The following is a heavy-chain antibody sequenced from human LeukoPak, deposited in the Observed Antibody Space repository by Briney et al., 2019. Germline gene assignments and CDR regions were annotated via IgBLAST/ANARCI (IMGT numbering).Heavy chain of an antibody. J-gene: IGHJ4*02. CDR2: ISSSSGTM. V-gene: IGHV3-48*02. D-gene: IGHD3-22*01. CDR3: ARDYGNYSDAMTYFPLDY. Sequence: GGSLRLSCAASGFTFSTYNMNWVRQAPGKGLEWVSYISSSSGTMYYAESVRGRFTISRDNAKNSLYLQMNSLRDEDTAVYYCARDYGNYSDAMTYFPLDYWGRGTLVTVSS. CDR1: GFTFSTYN.